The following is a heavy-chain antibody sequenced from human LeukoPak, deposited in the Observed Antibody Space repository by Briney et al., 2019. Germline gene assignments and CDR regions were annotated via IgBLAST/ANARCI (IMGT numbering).Heavy chain of an antibody. Sequence: SETLSLTCTVSGGSISSSSYYWGWIRQPPGKGLEWIGSIYYSGSTYYNPSLKSRVTISVDTSKNQFSLKLSSVTAADTAVYYCARHRDSSGWYDFDYWGQGTLVTVSS. CDR2: IYYSGST. D-gene: IGHD6-19*01. J-gene: IGHJ4*02. CDR1: GGSISSSSYY. CDR3: ARHRDSSGWYDFDY. V-gene: IGHV4-39*01.